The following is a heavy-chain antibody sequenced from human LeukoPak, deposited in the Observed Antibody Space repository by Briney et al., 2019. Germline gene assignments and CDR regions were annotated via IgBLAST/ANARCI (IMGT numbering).Heavy chain of an antibody. CDR2: ISGSGDSR. CDR1: GFTFDDYA. V-gene: IGHV3-23*01. Sequence: GRSLRLSCAASGFTFDDYAMNWVRQAPGKGLEWVSGISGSGDSRWYADSVKGRFTISRDNSKNTLFLQMNSLRVDDTALYYCARDRLSVAFDIWGQGTMVTVSS. J-gene: IGHJ3*02. CDR3: ARDRLSVAFDI. D-gene: IGHD2-15*01.